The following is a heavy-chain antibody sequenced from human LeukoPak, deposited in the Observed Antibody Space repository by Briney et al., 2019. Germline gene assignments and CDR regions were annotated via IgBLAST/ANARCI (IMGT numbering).Heavy chain of an antibody. Sequence: PGGSLRLSCAASGFTFSGFWMSWVRQAPGKGLEWVANINEDGREEHYVDSVKGRFTISRDNSKNTLYLQMNSLRAEGTAVYYCARPPIVGSGSYRGAFDIWGQGTMVTVSS. CDR3: ARPPIVGSGSYRGAFDI. J-gene: IGHJ3*02. V-gene: IGHV3-7*03. CDR2: INEDGREE. D-gene: IGHD3-10*01. CDR1: GFTFSGFW.